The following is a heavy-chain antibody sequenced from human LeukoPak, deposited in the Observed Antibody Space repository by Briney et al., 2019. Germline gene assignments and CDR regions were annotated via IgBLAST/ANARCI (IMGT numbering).Heavy chain of an antibody. CDR1: GFTFSSYG. CDR3: ARDRDSSSWYLVVNWFDP. CDR2: ISYDGSNK. V-gene: IGHV3-30*03. J-gene: IGHJ5*02. D-gene: IGHD6-13*01. Sequence: GGSLRLSCAASGFTFSSYGMHWVRQAPGEGLEWVAVISYDGSNKYYADSVKGRFTISRDNSKNTLYLQMNSLRAEDTAVYYCARDRDSSSWYLVVNWFDPWGQGTLVTVSS.